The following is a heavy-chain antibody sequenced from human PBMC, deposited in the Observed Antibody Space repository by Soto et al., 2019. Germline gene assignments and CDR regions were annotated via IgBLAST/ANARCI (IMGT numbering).Heavy chain of an antibody. V-gene: IGHV4-59*01. CDR2: IYYSGST. CDR3: ARDSSGYDFSSYYYYMDV. CDR1: GGSISSYY. Sequence: SETLSLTCTVSGGSISSYYWSWIRQPPGKGLEWIGYIYYSGSTNYNPSLKSRVTISVDTSKNQFSLKLSSVTAADTAVYYCARDSSGYDFSSYYYYMDVWGKGTTVTVSS. J-gene: IGHJ6*03. D-gene: IGHD5-12*01.